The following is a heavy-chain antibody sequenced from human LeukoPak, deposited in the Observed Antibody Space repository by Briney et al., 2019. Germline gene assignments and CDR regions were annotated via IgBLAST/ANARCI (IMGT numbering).Heavy chain of an antibody. D-gene: IGHD1-1*01. CDR1: GFPFSSYG. V-gene: IGHV3-33*01. J-gene: IGHJ6*02. CDR2: ILYDGSNK. Sequence: GGSLRLSCAASGFPFSSYGMHWVRQAPGKGLEWVAVILYDGSNKYYADSVKGRFTISRDNSKNTLYLQMNSLRAEDTAVYYCAREGRRTIGLAYYYYGMDFWGQGTTVTVSS. CDR3: AREGRRTIGLAYYYYGMDF.